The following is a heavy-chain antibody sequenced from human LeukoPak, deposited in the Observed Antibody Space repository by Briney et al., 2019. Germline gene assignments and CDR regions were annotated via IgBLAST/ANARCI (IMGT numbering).Heavy chain of an antibody. Sequence: GASVKVSCKASGGNFSRYGITWVRQAPGQGLEWMGRIIPILGLANYAQKFQGRVAIIADKSTNTAYMELSSVTSEDTAVYYCVRDVPEGDAFEIWGQGTMVTVSS. J-gene: IGHJ3*02. CDR3: VRDVPEGDAFEI. D-gene: IGHD2-2*01. CDR2: IIPILGLA. V-gene: IGHV1-69*04. CDR1: GGNFSRYG.